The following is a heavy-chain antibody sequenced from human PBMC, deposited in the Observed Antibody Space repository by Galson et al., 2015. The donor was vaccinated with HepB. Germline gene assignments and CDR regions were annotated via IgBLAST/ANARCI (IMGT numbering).Heavy chain of an antibody. CDR3: ARGPYYDFWSGYYSDYYYMDV. J-gene: IGHJ6*03. D-gene: IGHD3-3*01. CDR1: GGTFSSYA. CDR2: IIPIFGTA. Sequence: SVKVSCKASGGTFSSYAISWVRQAPRQGLEWMGGIIPIFGTANYAQRFQGRVTITADESTSTAYMELSSLRSEDTAVYYCARGPYYDFWSGYYSDYYYMDVWGKGTTVTVSS. V-gene: IGHV1-69*13.